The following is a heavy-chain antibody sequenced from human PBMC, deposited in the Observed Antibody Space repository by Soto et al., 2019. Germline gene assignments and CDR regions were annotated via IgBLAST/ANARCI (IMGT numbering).Heavy chain of an antibody. D-gene: IGHD3-16*02. V-gene: IGHV4-39*01. CDR1: GGSISSSSYY. J-gene: IGHJ5*02. CDR2: IYYSGST. CDR3: ARQVADYIWGSYRYTVPWFDP. Sequence: SETLSLTCTASGGSISSSSYYWGWIRQPPGKGLEWIGSIYYSGSTYYNPSLKSRVTISVDTSKNQFSLKLSSVTAADTAVYYCARQVADYIWGSYRYTVPWFDPWGQGTLVTVSS.